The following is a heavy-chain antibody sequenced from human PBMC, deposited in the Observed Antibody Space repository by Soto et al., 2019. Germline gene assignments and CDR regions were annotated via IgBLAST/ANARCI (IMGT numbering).Heavy chain of an antibody. V-gene: IGHV1-18*04. Sequence: ASVKVSCKASGYTFTSYGISWVRQAPGQGLEWMGWISAYNGNTNYAQKLQGRVTVTTDTSTSTAYMELRSLRSDDTAVYYCARVLYSSGWYGPAWFDPWGQGTLVTVSS. J-gene: IGHJ5*02. CDR2: ISAYNGNT. CDR3: ARVLYSSGWYGPAWFDP. CDR1: GYTFTSYG. D-gene: IGHD6-19*01.